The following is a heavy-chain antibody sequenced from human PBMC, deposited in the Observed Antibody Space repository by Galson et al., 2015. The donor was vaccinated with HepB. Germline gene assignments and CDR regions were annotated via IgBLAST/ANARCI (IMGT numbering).Heavy chain of an antibody. CDR1: GFTFSSYW. V-gene: IGHV3-7*01. CDR2: IKQDGSEK. J-gene: IGHJ6*03. Sequence: SLRLSCAASGFTFSSYWMSWVRQAPGKGLEWVANIKQDGSEKYYVGSVKGRFTISRDNAKNSLYLQMNSLRAEDTAVYYCAREGFVQLPPSYYYYYMDVWGKGTTVTVSS. CDR3: AREGFVQLPPSYYYYYMDV. D-gene: IGHD2-2*01.